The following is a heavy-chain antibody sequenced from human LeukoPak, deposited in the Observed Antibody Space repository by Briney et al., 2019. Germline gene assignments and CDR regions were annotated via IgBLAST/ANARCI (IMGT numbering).Heavy chain of an antibody. CDR3: ARPSTVTYDAFDI. D-gene: IGHD4-11*01. V-gene: IGHV1-46*01. Sequence: ASVKVSCKASGYTFTSYYIHWVRQAPGQGLEWMGLINPSGGSTNYAQKFQGRVTITADKSTSTAYMELSSLRSEDTAVYYCARPSTVTYDAFDIWGQGTMVTVSS. J-gene: IGHJ3*02. CDR1: GYTFTSYY. CDR2: INPSGGST.